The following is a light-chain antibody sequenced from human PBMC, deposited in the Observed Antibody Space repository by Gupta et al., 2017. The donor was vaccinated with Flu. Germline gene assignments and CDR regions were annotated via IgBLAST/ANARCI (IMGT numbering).Light chain of an antibody. J-gene: IGKJ1*01. CDR2: KAS. V-gene: IGKV1-5*03. CDR1: QSISNR. Sequence: VGDRVTITSRASQSISNRLAWYQQKAGKPPKILIYKASTLEGGVPSRFSGSGSGTQFTLTISSLQPDDFATYYCQQYDYYWTFGQGTKVEI. CDR3: QQYDYYWT.